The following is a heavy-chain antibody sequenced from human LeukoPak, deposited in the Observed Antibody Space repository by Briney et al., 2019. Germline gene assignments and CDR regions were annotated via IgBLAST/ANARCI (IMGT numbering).Heavy chain of an antibody. J-gene: IGHJ4*02. D-gene: IGHD1-7*01. CDR2: IYYSGNT. CDR3: ARAGLTATHFDY. CDR1: GGSISSYY. Sequence: SETLSLTCTVSGGSISSYYWSWIRQPPGKGLEWIGYIYYSGNTNYNPSLKGRVTISLDTSKKQFSLRVSSVTAAETAVYYCARAGLTATHFDYWGQGTLVTVSS. V-gene: IGHV4-59*01.